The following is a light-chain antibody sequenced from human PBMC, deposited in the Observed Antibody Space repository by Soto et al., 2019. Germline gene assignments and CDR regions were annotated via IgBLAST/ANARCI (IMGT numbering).Light chain of an antibody. CDR1: KSVSSIY. CDR2: GAS. J-gene: IGKJ1*01. Sequence: EIVLTQSPGTLSLSPGERGTLSCRASKSVSSIYVAWYQQKPGQAPRLLIYGASSRATGIPDRFSGSGSGTDFTLTISKLAPEDFAVYYCPQYGSSPGTFGQGTKVEIK. CDR3: PQYGSSPGT. V-gene: IGKV3-20*01.